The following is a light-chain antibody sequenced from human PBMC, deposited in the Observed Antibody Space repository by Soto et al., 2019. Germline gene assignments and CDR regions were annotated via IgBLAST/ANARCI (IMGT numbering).Light chain of an antibody. CDR1: SSNIGNNY. CDR2: DNN. J-gene: IGLJ1*01. Sequence: QAVVTQPPSVSAAPGQKVTISCSGSSSNIGNNYVSWYQQLPGTAPKLLIYDNNERPSGIPDRFSGSKSGTSATLGITGLQTGDEADYYCGTWDSSLSAGVFGTGTKLTVL. V-gene: IGLV1-51*01. CDR3: GTWDSSLSAGV.